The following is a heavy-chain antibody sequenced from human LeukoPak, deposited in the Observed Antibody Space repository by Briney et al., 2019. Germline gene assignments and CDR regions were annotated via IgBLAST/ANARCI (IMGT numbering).Heavy chain of an antibody. D-gene: IGHD3-16*01. CDR2: INPSGGST. V-gene: IGHV1-46*01. Sequence: ASVKVSCKASGYTFTSYYMHWVRQAPGQGLEWMEIINPSGGSTSYAQKFQGRVTMTRDTSTSTVYMELSSLRSEDTAVYYCARGVNTYLWFGGDYMDVWGKGSTVTVSS. J-gene: IGHJ6*03. CDR3: ARGVNTYLWFGGDYMDV. CDR1: GYTFTSYY.